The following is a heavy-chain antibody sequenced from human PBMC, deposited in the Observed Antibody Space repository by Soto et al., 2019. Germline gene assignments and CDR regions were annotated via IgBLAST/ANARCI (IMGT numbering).Heavy chain of an antibody. CDR1: GGCISSYY. CDR2: IYYSGSA. J-gene: IGHJ4*02. V-gene: IGHV4-59*01. Sequence: KTXATLSLTCTVSGGCISSYYWSWIRQPPGKGLEWIGHIYYSGSANYNPSLKSRVTISVDTSKNQFSLKLSSVTAADTAVYYCARVSNTDYDYWGQGTLVTVSS. CDR3: ARVSNTDYDY.